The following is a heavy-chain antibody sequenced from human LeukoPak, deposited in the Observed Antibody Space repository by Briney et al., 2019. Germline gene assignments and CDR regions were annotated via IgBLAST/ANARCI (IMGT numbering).Heavy chain of an antibody. CDR2: ISAYNGNT. Sequence: ASVKVSCKASGYTFSSFGISWVRQAPGQGLEWMGWISAYNGNTNYAQKFQGRVTITADESTSTAYMELSSLRSEDTAVYYCARGLSGYDSDYWGQGTLVTVSS. D-gene: IGHD5-12*01. CDR3: ARGLSGYDSDY. J-gene: IGHJ4*02. V-gene: IGHV1-18*01. CDR1: GYTFSSFG.